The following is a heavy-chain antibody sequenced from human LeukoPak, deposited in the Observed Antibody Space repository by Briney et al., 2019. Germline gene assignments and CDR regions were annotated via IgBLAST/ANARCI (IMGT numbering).Heavy chain of an antibody. CDR3: ARDLSPISMIRGREVGTGMDV. J-gene: IGHJ6*02. Sequence: GGSLRFSCAASGFIFSDYYMTWIRQAPGKGLEWVSYISGSGNTLYYADSVKGRFTISRDNAKNSLYLQMNSLRAEDTAVYYCARDLSPISMIRGREVGTGMDVWGQGTTVTVSS. CDR1: GFIFSDYY. V-gene: IGHV3-11*01. D-gene: IGHD3-10*01. CDR2: ISGSGNTL.